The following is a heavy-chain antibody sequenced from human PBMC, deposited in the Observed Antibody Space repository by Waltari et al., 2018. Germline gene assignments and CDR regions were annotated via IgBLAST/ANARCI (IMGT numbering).Heavy chain of an antibody. V-gene: IGHV3-74*01. Sequence: EVQLVESGGGLVQPGGSLRLSCAASGFTFSSYWMHWVRQAPGKGLVWVSRINTDGSSTSYAESGKGRFTISRDNAKNTRYLQMNSLRAEDTAVYYCARVFRRSGSYYDYWGQGTLVTVSS. J-gene: IGHJ4*02. D-gene: IGHD1-26*01. CDR2: INTDGSST. CDR1: GFTFSSYW. CDR3: ARVFRRSGSYYDY.